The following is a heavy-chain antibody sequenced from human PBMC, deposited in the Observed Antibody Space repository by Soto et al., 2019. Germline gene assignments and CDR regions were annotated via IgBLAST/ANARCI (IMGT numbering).Heavy chain of an antibody. D-gene: IGHD3-3*01. CDR3: ARGSGPALRFLEWPMGDYYYYYMDF. J-gene: IGHJ6*03. V-gene: IGHV1-8*01. Sequence: GASVKVSCKASGYTFTSYDINWVRQATGQGLEWMGWMNPNSGNTGYAQKFQGRVTMTRNTSISTAYMELSSLRSEDTAVYYCARGSGPALRFLEWPMGDYYYYYMDFWGKGATVTVSS. CDR1: GYTFTSYD. CDR2: MNPNSGNT.